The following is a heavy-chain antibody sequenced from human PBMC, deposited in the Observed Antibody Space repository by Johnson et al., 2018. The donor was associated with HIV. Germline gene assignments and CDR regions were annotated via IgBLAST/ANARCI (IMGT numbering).Heavy chain of an antibody. CDR3: AAPMVRRCIQSRAFDS. CDR2: ISYDGSNK. V-gene: IGHV3-30*19. D-gene: IGHD3-10*01. Sequence: QVQLVESGGGVVQPGRSLRLSCAASGFTFSSYGMHWVRQAPGKGLEWVAVISYDGSNKYYADSVKGRVTISRDNSKNTLYLQMNSLRAEDTAIYYCAAPMVRRCIQSRAFDSWGQGTMGTVSS. CDR1: GFTFSSYG. J-gene: IGHJ3*02.